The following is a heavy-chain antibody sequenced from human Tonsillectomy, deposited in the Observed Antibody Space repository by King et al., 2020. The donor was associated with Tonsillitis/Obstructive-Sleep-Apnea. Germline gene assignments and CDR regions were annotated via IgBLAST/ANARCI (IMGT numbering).Heavy chain of an antibody. Sequence: LQLQESGPGLVKPSETLSLTCTVFGGPISSGSYYWGWIRQPPGKGLEWIGSIYHSGSTYYNPSLKSRVTISVDTSKNQFSLKLGSVTAADTAVYYCARQVDLEWLLYFDNWGQGTLVTVSS. J-gene: IGHJ4*02. V-gene: IGHV4-39*01. D-gene: IGHD3-3*01. CDR2: IYHSGST. CDR1: GGPISSGSYY. CDR3: ARQVDLEWLLYFDN.